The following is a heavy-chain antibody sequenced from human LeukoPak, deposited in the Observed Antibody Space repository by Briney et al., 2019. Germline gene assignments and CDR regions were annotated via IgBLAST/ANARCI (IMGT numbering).Heavy chain of an antibody. D-gene: IGHD3-9*01. J-gene: IGHJ6*02. CDR3: ARGLDVERSSAWSWGPKKFYYNVMDV. CDR2: MNPSSGNT. Sequence: ASVKVSCKVSGYTFTSSNINWARQAPGQGLEWMGWMNPSSGNTAYAQGFQGRVTMTRDTSTNTAFLQLTSLRSEDTAVYYCARGLDVERSSAWSWGPKKFYYNVMDVWGQGTTVTVSS. CDR1: GYTFTSSN. V-gene: IGHV1-8*01.